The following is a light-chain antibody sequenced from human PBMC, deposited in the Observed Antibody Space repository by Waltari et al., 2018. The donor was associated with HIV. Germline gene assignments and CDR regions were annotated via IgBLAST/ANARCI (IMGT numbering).Light chain of an antibody. Sequence: QSALTQPASVSGSPGQSITISCTGTSSDVGGYNLLSWYQQHPGKAPKLMIYAVSKRRSGVSNRFSGSKSGNTASLTSSGLQAEDEADYYCCAYAGSTTYVIFGGGTKLTVL. CDR2: AVS. CDR1: SSDVGGYNL. J-gene: IGLJ2*01. CDR3: CAYAGSTTYVI. V-gene: IGLV2-23*02.